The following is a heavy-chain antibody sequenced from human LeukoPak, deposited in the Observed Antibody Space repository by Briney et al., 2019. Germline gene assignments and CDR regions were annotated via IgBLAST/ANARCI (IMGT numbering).Heavy chain of an antibody. D-gene: IGHD1-26*01. Sequence: SETLSLTCTVSGGSISSYYWSWVRQSPGKGLEWIGYIYYSGNTNYNPSLKTRATISVDKSKNQFSLRLSSVTAADTPGYYCARTRRYSGSYSFDYWGQGTLVTVSS. J-gene: IGHJ4*02. CDR1: GGSISSYY. CDR3: ARTRRYSGSYSFDY. CDR2: IYYSGNT. V-gene: IGHV4-59*01.